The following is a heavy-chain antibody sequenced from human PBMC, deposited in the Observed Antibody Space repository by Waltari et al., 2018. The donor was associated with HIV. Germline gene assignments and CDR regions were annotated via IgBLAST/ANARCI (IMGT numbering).Heavy chain of an antibody. CDR1: GYSFTTYW. J-gene: IGHJ6*02. Sequence: EVQLVQSGAEVKKPGESLKISCKGSGYSFTTYWIGWVRQMPGKGLEWMGIIYPGHSGATYSPSFQGQVTISADKSISTAFLQWSSLKASDTAIYYCARLQQLVSYYYYGMDVWGQGTTVTVSS. D-gene: IGHD6-6*01. V-gene: IGHV5-51*01. CDR2: IYPGHSGA. CDR3: ARLQQLVSYYYYGMDV.